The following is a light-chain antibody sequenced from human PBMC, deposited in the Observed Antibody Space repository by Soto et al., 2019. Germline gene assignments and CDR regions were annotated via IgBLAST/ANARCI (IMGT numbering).Light chain of an antibody. CDR2: EVN. CDR1: SSDVGGYNY. J-gene: IGLJ3*02. Sequence: QSALTQPASVSGSPGQSITISCTGTSSDVGGYNYVSWYQQHPGKAPKLMIYEVNNRPSGVSHRFSGSKSGNTASLTISGLQAEDEADYYCMCYAGGNNWVFGGGTKLTVL. CDR3: MCYAGGNNWV. V-gene: IGLV2-14*01.